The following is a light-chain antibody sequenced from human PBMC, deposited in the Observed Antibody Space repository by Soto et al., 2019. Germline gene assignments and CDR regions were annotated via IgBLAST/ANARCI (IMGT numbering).Light chain of an antibody. J-gene: IGKJ1*01. CDR2: GAS. V-gene: IGKV3-15*01. CDR3: QQYNNWPPVT. Sequence: EILMTQSPATLSVSPGERATLSCRASQSISSNLAWYQQKPGQAPRLIIYGASTRATGIPARFSGSGSGTEFTLTISSLQSEDFAFYYCQQYNNWPPVTFGQGTKVDIK. CDR1: QSISSN.